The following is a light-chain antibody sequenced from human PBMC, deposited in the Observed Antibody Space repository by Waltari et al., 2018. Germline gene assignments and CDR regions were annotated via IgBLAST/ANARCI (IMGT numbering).Light chain of an antibody. CDR3: QQYGSSFT. CDR2: GAA. CDR1: QSVSSNF. Sequence: EIVLTQSPGTLSLSPGERATISCRASQSVSSNFLAWYQQKPGQAPRRLIYGAASRATGIPDRFSGSGSGTDFTLTISRLEPEDFAVYYCQQYGSSFTFGPGTKVDIK. V-gene: IGKV3-20*01. J-gene: IGKJ3*01.